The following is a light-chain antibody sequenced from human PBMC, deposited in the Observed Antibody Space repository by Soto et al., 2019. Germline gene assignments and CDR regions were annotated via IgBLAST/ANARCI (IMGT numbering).Light chain of an antibody. J-gene: IGKJ3*01. Sequence: DIQMTQSPSSLAASVGERVTNTCRASQNIHSFLNWYQQKPGKAPQVLIYGGSALQSGVPSRFSGSGSGTDFTLTISSLQPEDFTSYYCQQSYNIPFTFGPGTRVDI. CDR2: GGS. CDR3: QQSYNIPFT. V-gene: IGKV1-39*01. CDR1: QNIHSF.